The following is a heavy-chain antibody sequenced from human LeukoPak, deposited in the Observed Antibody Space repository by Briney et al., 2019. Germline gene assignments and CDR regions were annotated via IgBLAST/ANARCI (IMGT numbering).Heavy chain of an antibody. D-gene: IGHD3-10*01. V-gene: IGHV4-59*01. Sequence: SGTLSLTCTVSGGSISSYYWSWIRQPPGKGLEWIGYIYYSGSTNYNPSLKSRVTISVDTSKNQFSLKLSSVTAADTAVYYCARDSPLERGDDAFDIWGQGTMVTVSS. CDR1: GGSISSYY. CDR2: IYYSGST. CDR3: ARDSPLERGDDAFDI. J-gene: IGHJ3*02.